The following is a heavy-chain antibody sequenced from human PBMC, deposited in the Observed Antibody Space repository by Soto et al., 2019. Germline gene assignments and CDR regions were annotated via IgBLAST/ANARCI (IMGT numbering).Heavy chain of an antibody. Sequence: GASVKVSCKASGYTFTGYYMHWVRQAPGQGLERMGWINPNSGGTNYAQKFQGWVTMTRDTSISTAYMELSRLRSDDTAVYYCAREGSGIAVAGSDTNFDYWGQGTLVTVSS. J-gene: IGHJ4*02. V-gene: IGHV1-2*04. CDR1: GYTFTGYY. CDR3: AREGSGIAVAGSDTNFDY. D-gene: IGHD6-19*01. CDR2: INPNSGGT.